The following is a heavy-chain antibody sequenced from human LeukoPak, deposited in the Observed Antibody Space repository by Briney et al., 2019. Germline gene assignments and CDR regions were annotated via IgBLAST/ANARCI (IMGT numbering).Heavy chain of an antibody. D-gene: IGHD6-6*01. CDR1: GYTFTSYD. J-gene: IGHJ4*02. V-gene: IGHV1-8*01. CDR3: ARGHGGKYSSSSRALGY. Sequence: GAPVKVSCKASGYTFTSYDINWVRQATGQGLEWMGWMNPNSGNTGYAQKFQGRVTMTRNTSISTAYMELSSLRSEDTAVYYCARGHGGKYSSSSRALGYWGQGTLVTVSS. CDR2: MNPNSGNT.